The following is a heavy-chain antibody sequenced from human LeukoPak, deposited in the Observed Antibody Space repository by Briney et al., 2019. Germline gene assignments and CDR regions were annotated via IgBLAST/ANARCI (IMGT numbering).Heavy chain of an antibody. CDR3: ARDGVTRRYNMYYYMDV. V-gene: IGHV3-7*01. J-gene: IGHJ6*03. CDR1: GFTFSSYW. CDR2: IKQDGSEK. D-gene: IGHD1-1*01. Sequence: GGSLRLSCAASGFTFSSYWMSWVRQAPGKGLEWVANIKQDGSEKYYVGSVKGRFTISRDNAKNSLYLQMNSLRAEDTAVYYCARDGVTRRYNMYYYMDVWGKGTTVTVSS.